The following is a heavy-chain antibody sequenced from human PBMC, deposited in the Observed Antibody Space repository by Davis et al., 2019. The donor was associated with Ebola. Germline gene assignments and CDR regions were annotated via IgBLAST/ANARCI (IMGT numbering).Heavy chain of an antibody. CDR2: VNHSGTT. J-gene: IGHJ2*01. D-gene: IGHD3-22*01. V-gene: IGHV4-34*01. Sequence: SETLSLTCAVYGGSFSGNFWSWIRQPPGEGLEWIGEVNHSGTTNYNPTLKRRVSISLDTSNNQFSLRLTSVTAADTAVYYCARGIYESIGYYRPEWYFDLWGRGTLVTVSS. CDR1: GGSFSGNF. CDR3: ARGIYESIGYYRPEWYFDL.